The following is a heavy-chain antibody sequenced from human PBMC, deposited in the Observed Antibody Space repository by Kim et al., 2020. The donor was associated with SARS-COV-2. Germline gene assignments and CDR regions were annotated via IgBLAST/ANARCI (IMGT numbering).Heavy chain of an antibody. CDR1: GFTFSSYA. V-gene: IGHV3-30*04. CDR2: ISYDGSNK. D-gene: IGHD3-22*01. J-gene: IGHJ4*02. CDR3: ARGVPNYYDSSGYGLIDF. Sequence: GGSLRLSCAASGFTFSSYAMHWVRQAPGKGLEWVAVISYDGSNKYYADSVKGRFTISRDNSKNTLYLQMNSLRAEDTAVYYCARGVPNYYDSSGYGLIDFWGQGTLVTVSS.